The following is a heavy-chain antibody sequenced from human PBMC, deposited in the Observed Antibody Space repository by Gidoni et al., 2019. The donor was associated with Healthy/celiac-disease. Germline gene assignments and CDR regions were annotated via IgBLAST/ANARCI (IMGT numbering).Heavy chain of an antibody. Sequence: QVQLQASGPGLVQPSQTLSLTCAVSGGSLSSVRYSWSWIRPPAGKGLEWIGRIYTSGSTNHNPSLKSRVTISVDTSKNQFSLKLSSVTAADTAVYYCARESITGNWFDPWGQGTLVTVSS. D-gene: IGHD1-20*01. CDR2: IYTSGST. J-gene: IGHJ5*02. V-gene: IGHV4-61*02. CDR1: GGSLSSVRYS. CDR3: ARESITGNWFDP.